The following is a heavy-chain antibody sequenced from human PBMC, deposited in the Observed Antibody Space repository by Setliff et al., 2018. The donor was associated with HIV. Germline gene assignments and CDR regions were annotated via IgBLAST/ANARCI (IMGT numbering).Heavy chain of an antibody. CDR2: VYTSGST. J-gene: IGHJ6*02. Sequence: SETLSLTCTVSRDSIRNGAYYWSWIRQPAGKGLEWIGRVYTSGSTNYNPSLKSRVTISVDTSKNQFSLKLSSVTAADTAVYYCARAPLSRLRSYYYYYGMDVWGQGTTVTVSS. D-gene: IGHD4-17*01. CDR1: RDSIRNGAYY. V-gene: IGHV4-61*02. CDR3: ARAPLSRLRSYYYYYGMDV.